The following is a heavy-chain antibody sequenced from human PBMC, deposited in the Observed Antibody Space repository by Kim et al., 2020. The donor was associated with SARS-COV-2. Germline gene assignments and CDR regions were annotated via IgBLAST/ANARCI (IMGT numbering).Heavy chain of an antibody. D-gene: IGHD2-15*01. CDR1: GFTFSSYS. V-gene: IGHV3-48*02. CDR2: ISSSSSTI. Sequence: GGSLRLSCAASGFTFSSYSMNWVRQAPGKGLEWVSYISSSSSTIYYADSVKGRFTISRDNAKNSLYLQMNSLRDEDTAVYYCARDADCSGGSCYSNWFDPWGQGTLVTVSS. J-gene: IGHJ5*02. CDR3: ARDADCSGGSCYSNWFDP.